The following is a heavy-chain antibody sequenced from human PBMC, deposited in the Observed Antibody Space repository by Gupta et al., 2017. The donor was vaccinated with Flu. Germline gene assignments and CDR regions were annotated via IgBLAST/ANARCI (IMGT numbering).Heavy chain of an antibody. CDR3: ARDEGVVSYYDGMDV. CDR2: KWYDGSNK. D-gene: IGHD2-15*01. Sequence: QVQLVESGGGVVQPGRSVRLSCAASGLSFSIYGLHWVRQAAGKGLEWVSVKWYDGSNKYYAVSVKDRFTSSGDNSRITLYLQMKSVRAEDTAVYYCARDEGVVSYYDGMDVWGQGTTVTVSS. J-gene: IGHJ6*02. V-gene: IGHV3-33*01. CDR1: GLSFSIYG.